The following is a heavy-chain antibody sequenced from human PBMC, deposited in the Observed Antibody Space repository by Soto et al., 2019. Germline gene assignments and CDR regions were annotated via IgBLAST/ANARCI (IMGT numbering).Heavy chain of an antibody. V-gene: IGHV3-23*01. D-gene: IGHD1-26*01. Sequence: GGSLRLSCAASGFTFSSYAMSWVRQALGKGLEWVSAISGSGGSTYYADSVKGRFTISRDNAKNSLYLQMNSLRDEDTAVYYCTREMREVLTMGYFCYGLDVWGQGTEVTVAS. CDR1: GFTFSSYA. CDR2: ISGSGGST. J-gene: IGHJ6*02. CDR3: TREMREVLTMGYFCYGLDV.